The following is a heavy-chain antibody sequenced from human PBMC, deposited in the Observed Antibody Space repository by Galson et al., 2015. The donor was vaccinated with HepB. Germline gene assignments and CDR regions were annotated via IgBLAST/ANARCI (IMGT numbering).Heavy chain of an antibody. Sequence: SLRLSCAASGLPFSNYGMHWVRQAPGKGLEWVAVIWYHGSSKYYADSVKGRFTISRDNSKNTVFLEMNSLSATDTAVYYCATGMNGGWYPFDYWSQGTPVTVSA. CDR3: ATGMNGGWYPFDY. V-gene: IGHV3-33*01. CDR1: GLPFSNYG. J-gene: IGHJ4*02. D-gene: IGHD6-19*01. CDR2: IWYHGSSK.